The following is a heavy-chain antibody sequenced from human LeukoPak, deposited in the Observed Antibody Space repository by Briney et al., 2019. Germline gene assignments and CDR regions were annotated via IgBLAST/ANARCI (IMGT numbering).Heavy chain of an antibody. J-gene: IGHJ4*02. CDR1: GFTFDDYG. V-gene: IGHV3-23*01. D-gene: IGHD2-15*01. CDR3: AKETGAAFGYYFDS. Sequence: PGGSLRLSCAASGFTFDDYGMSWVRQAPGKGLEWLSATSNSGYTSYYADSVKGRFTISRDNSENTLYLYMNSLRADDTAIYFCAKETGAAFGYYFDSWGQGTLVTVSS. CDR2: TSNSGYTS.